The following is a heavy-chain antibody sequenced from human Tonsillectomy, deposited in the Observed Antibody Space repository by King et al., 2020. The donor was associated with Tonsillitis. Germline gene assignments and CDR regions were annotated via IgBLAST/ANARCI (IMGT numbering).Heavy chain of an antibody. Sequence: QLVQSGAEVKKPGASVKVSCKASGYTFTSYDVNWVRQATGQGLEWMGWMRPNSGETGYAQKFQGRVSMTRDTSTSTAYMELNSLTSEDTAVYFCARPNLNGDDDYWGQGTLVTVSS. V-gene: IGHV1-8*01. CDR3: ARPNLNGDDDY. J-gene: IGHJ4*02. CDR2: MRPNSGET. CDR1: GYTFTSYD. D-gene: IGHD2-8*01.